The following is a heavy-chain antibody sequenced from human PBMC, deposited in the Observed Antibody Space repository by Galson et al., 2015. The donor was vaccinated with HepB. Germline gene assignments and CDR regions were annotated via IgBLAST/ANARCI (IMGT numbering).Heavy chain of an antibody. CDR2: IKAKANGGTT. CDR3: TTVGGKYYPGY. D-gene: IGHD1-26*01. CDR1: GFTFSEAG. J-gene: IGHJ4*02. V-gene: IGHV3-15*01. Sequence: SLRLSCAASGFTFSEAGMTWVRQAPGKGLEWVGRIKAKANGGTTDYAAAVKGRFTISRDDSKNTLFLQMNSLKTEDTAVYYCTTVGGKYYPGYWGQGTLVTVSS.